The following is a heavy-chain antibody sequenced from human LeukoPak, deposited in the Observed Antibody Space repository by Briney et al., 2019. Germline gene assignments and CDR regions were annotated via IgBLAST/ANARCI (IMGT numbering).Heavy chain of an antibody. V-gene: IGHV4-34*01. D-gene: IGHD3-16*02. CDR1: GGPFSGYF. CDR3: ARAVYDYTWGSYRYTRVYDY. Sequence: SETLSLTCAVYGGPFSGYFWTWIRQPPGKGLEWIGEINHSGSTNYNPSLKSRVTISVDTSKNLLSLKLSSLTAADTAVYYCARAVYDYTWGSYRYTRVYDYWGQGNMVTVSS. J-gene: IGHJ4*02. CDR2: INHSGST.